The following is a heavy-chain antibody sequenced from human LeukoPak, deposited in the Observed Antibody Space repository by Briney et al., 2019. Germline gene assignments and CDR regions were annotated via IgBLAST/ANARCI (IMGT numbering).Heavy chain of an antibody. CDR2: IDDSGST. V-gene: IGHV4-59*12. J-gene: IGHJ4*02. Sequence: PSETLSLTCTVSGDSISSYYWSWIRQPPGKGLEWIGYIDDSGSTKYNPSLKTRVTISLDTSKNQFSLKLSSVTAADTAVYYCARGARYYFDYWGQGTLVTVSS. CDR3: ARGARYYFDY. CDR1: GDSISSYY.